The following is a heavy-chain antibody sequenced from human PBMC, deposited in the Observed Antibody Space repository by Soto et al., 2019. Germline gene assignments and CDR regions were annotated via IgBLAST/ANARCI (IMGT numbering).Heavy chain of an antibody. V-gene: IGHV1-69*12. D-gene: IGHD3-22*01. J-gene: IGHJ5*02. CDR1: GGTFSSYA. Sequence: QVQLVQSGAEVKKPGSSVKVSCKASGGTFSSYAISWVRQAPGQGLEWMGEIIPIFGTANYAQKFQGRVTITADESTSTAYMELSRLRSEDTAVYYCARDRGPSIGYYPYWFDPWGQGNLVTVYS. CDR3: ARDRGPSIGYYPYWFDP. CDR2: IIPIFGTA.